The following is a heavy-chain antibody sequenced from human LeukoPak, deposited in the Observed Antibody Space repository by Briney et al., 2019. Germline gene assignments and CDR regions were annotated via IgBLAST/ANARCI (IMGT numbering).Heavy chain of an antibody. D-gene: IGHD3-10*01. CDR1: GDSIIGYY. J-gene: IGHJ6*03. CDR2: IYTSGTT. CDR3: AREFTMARGVEFCYYMDV. Sequence: SETLSLTCTVSGDSIIGYYWSWIRQPAGKGLEWIGRIYTSGTTIYNPSLKSRVTMSMDTSTNQLSLKLASLTAADTAMYYCAREFTMARGVEFCYYMDVWGKGTTVTVSS. V-gene: IGHV4-4*07.